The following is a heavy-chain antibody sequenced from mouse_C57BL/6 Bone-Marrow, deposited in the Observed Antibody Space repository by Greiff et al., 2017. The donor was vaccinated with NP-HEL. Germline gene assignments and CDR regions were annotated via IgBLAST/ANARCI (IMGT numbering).Heavy chain of an antibody. V-gene: IGHV1-19*01. Sequence: VQLKQSGPVLVKPGASVKMSCKASGYTFTDYYMNWVKQSHGKSLEWIGVINPYNGGTSYNQKFKGKATLTVDKSSSTAYMELNSLTSEDSAVYYCARGFLYYGSPLYYAMDYWGQGTSVTVSS. CDR1: GYTFTDYY. J-gene: IGHJ4*01. CDR2: INPYNGGT. CDR3: ARGFLYYGSPLYYAMDY. D-gene: IGHD1-1*01.